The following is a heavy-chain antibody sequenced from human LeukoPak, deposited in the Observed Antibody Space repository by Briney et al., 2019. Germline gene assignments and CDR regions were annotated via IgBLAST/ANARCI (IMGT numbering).Heavy chain of an antibody. CDR1: GYTFTGYY. Sequence: GASVKVSCKASGYTFTGYYMHWVRQAPGQGLEWMGRINPNSGGTNYAQKFQGRVTMTRDTSISTAYMELSRLRSDDTAMYCCARGYYDSSGYYSIDYWGQGTLVTVSS. V-gene: IGHV1-2*06. CDR3: ARGYYDSSGYYSIDY. CDR2: INPNSGGT. J-gene: IGHJ4*02. D-gene: IGHD3-22*01.